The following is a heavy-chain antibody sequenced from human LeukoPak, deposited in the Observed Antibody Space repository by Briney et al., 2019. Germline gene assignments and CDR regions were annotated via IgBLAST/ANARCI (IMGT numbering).Heavy chain of an antibody. CDR3: AKAPPGIFDY. V-gene: IGHV3-23*01. J-gene: IGHJ4*02. CDR1: GFTVSSNY. CDR2: ISGSGGST. Sequence: PGGSLRLSCAASGFTVSSNYMSWVRQAPGKGLEWVSAISGSGGSTYYADSVKGRFTISRDNSKNTLYLQMNSLRAEDTAVYYCAKAPPGIFDYWGQGTLVTVSS.